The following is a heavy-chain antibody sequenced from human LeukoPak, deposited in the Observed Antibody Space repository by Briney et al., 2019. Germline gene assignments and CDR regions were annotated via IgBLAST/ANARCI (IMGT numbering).Heavy chain of an antibody. CDR2: ISHDGSNK. V-gene: IGHV3-30-3*01. CDR3: AGDRPYYYDSSGYYY. J-gene: IGHJ4*02. Sequence: GGSLRLSCAASGFTFSSYAMHWVRQAPGKGLEWVAVISHDGSNKYYADSVKGRFTISRDNSKNTLYLQMNSLRAEDTAVYYCAGDRPYYYDSSGYYYWGQGTLVTVSS. CDR1: GFTFSSYA. D-gene: IGHD3-22*01.